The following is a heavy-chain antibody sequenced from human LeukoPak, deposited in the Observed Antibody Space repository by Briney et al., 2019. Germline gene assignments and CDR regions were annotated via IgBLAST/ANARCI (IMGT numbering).Heavy chain of an antibody. V-gene: IGHV1-69*06. J-gene: IGHJ6*03. CDR3: ARDGHPGNYYYYMDV. CDR2: IIPIFGTA. CDR1: GGTFSSYA. Sequence: SVKVSCKASGGTFSSYAISWVRQAPGQGLEWMGGIIPIFGTANYAQKFQGRVTITADKSTSTAYMELSSLRSDDTAVYYCARDGHPGNYYYYMDVWGKGTTVTISS.